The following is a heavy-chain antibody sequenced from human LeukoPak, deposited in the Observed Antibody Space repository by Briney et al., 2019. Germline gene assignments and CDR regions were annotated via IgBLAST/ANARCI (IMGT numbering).Heavy chain of an antibody. V-gene: IGHV3-66*02. CDR2: IYSGGGA. J-gene: IGHJ4*02. CDR3: ARGSSLAAAARGFDC. CDR1: GFTVSTNY. D-gene: IGHD6-25*01. Sequence: GGSLRLSCAASGFTVSTNYMGWARQAPGKGLDWVSVIYSGGGAYYADSVKDRFTIFRDTSKNTLYLQMNSLRPEDTAVYYCARGSSLAAAARGFDCWGQGTLVTVSS.